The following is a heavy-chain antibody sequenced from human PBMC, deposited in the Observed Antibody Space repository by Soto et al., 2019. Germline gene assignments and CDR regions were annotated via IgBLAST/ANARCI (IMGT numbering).Heavy chain of an antibody. CDR1: GYTSTSYY. D-gene: IGHD3-3*01. CDR2: INPSGGST. CDR3: ARVMNDFWSGYSYFAPDYYYYGMDV. J-gene: IGHJ6*02. V-gene: IGHV1-46*01. Sequence: ASVKVSCKASGYTSTSYYMHWVRQAPGQGLEWMGIINPSGGSTSYAQKFQGRVTMTRDTSTSTVYMELSSLRSEDTAVYYCARVMNDFWSGYSYFAPDYYYYGMDVWGQGTTVTVSS.